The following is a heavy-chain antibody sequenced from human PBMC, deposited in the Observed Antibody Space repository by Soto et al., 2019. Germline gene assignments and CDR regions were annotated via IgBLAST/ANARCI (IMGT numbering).Heavy chain of an antibody. CDR3: ARGKLNFIRYFDWPQDY. V-gene: IGHV3-30-3*01. CDR1: GFTFSSYA. D-gene: IGHD3-9*01. Sequence: GGSLRLSCAASGFTFSSYAMHWVRQAPGKGLEWVAVISYDGSNKYYADSVKGRFTISRDNSKNTLYLQMNSLRSEDTAVYYCARGKLNFIRYFDWPQDYWGQGTLVTVSS. J-gene: IGHJ4*02. CDR2: ISYDGSNK.